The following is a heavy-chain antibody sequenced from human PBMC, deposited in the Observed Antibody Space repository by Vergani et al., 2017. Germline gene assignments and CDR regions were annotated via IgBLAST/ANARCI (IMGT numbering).Heavy chain of an antibody. D-gene: IGHD6-13*01. J-gene: IGHJ6*04. CDR3: ARRGIAAASGSADRGLDV. CDR1: GGSFSGYY. CDR2: INNSGST. V-gene: IGHV4-34*01. Sequence: QVQLQQWGAGLLKPSETLSLTCAVYGGSFSGYYWSWIRQPPGKGLEWIGEINNSGSTNYNPSLKSRVTISVDTSKNQFSLKLSSVTAADTAVYYCARRGIAAASGSADRGLDVWGKGTTVTVSS.